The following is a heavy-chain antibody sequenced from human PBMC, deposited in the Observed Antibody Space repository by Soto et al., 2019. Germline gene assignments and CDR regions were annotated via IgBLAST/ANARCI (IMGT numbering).Heavy chain of an antibody. Sequence: QVQLVESGGGVVQPGRSLRLSCAASGFTFSSYAMHWVRQAPGKGLEWVAVISYDGSNKYYADSVKGRFTISRDNSKNTLYLQRNGLRAEDTAVYYCARGVRFLEWQYRYYGMAVWGQGTTVTVSS. V-gene: IGHV3-30-3*01. CDR1: GFTFSSYA. J-gene: IGHJ6*02. D-gene: IGHD3-3*01. CDR3: ARGVRFLEWQYRYYGMAV. CDR2: ISYDGSNK.